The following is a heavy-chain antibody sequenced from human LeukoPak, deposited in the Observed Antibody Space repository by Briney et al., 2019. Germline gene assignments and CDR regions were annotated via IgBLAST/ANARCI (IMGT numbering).Heavy chain of an antibody. CDR3: ARDRLRCGGDCRGLFDY. V-gene: IGHV3-66*02. D-gene: IGHD2-21*01. CDR1: GFTVSSNY. CDR2: IYSGGST. J-gene: IGHJ4*02. Sequence: GGSLRLSCAASGFTVSSNYMSWVRRAPGKGLEWVSVIYSGGSTYYADSVKGRFTISRDNSKNTLYLQMNSLRAEDTAVYYCARDRLRCGGDCRGLFDYWGQGTLVTVSS.